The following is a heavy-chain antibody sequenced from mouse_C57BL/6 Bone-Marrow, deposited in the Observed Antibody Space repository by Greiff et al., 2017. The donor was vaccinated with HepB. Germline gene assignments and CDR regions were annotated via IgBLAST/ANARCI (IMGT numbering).Heavy chain of an antibody. CDR1: GFTFSDFY. CDR3: ARDVTTVVAPGFMDY. J-gene: IGHJ4*01. V-gene: IGHV7-1*01. D-gene: IGHD1-1*01. CDR2: SRNKANDYTT. Sequence: EVMLVESGGGLVQSGRSLRLSCATSGFTFSDFYMEWVRQAPGKGLEWIAASRNKANDYTTEYSASVKGRFIVSRDTSQSILYLQMNALRAEDTAIYYCARDVTTVVAPGFMDYWGQGTSVTVSS.